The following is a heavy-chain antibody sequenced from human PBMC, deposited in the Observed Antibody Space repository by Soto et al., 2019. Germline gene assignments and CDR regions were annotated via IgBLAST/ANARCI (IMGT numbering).Heavy chain of an antibody. CDR3: ARYSSSWYPYYYYGMDV. V-gene: IGHV5-51*01. CDR2: IYPGDSDT. CDR1: GYSFTSYW. D-gene: IGHD6-13*01. Sequence: PGESLKISCKGSGYSFTSYWIGWVRQMPGKGLEWMGIIYPGDSDTRYSPSFRGQVTISADKSISTAYLQWSSLKASDTAMYYCARYSSSWYPYYYYGMDVWGQGTTVTVSS. J-gene: IGHJ6*02.